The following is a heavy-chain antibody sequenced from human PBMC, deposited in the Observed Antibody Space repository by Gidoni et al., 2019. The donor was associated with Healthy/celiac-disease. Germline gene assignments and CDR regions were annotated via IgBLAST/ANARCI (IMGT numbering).Heavy chain of an antibody. CDR1: ASTFGSDS. Sequence: GRLWGPGGGLVRPGGPFSSSCPPSASTFGSDSMNWVRQAQGKGREWVSSISSSSSYIYYADSVKGRFTISRDNAKNSLYLQMNSLRAEDTAVYYCARVGTMVRGVKGHYYGMDVWGQGTTVTVSS. CDR2: ISSSSSYI. D-gene: IGHD3-10*01. V-gene: IGHV3-21*01. CDR3: ARVGTMVRGVKGHYYGMDV. J-gene: IGHJ6*02.